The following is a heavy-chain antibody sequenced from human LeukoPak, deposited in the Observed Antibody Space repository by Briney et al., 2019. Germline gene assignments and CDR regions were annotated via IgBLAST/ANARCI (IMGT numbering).Heavy chain of an antibody. Sequence: PSETLSLTCAVYGGSFSGYYWSWIRRPPGKGLEWIGEINHSGSTNYNPSLKSRVTISVDTSKNQFSLKLTSVAAADTAVYYCARAIIIGGTYFDYWGQGTLVTVSS. CDR2: INHSGST. D-gene: IGHD2-15*01. V-gene: IGHV4-34*01. CDR1: GGSFSGYY. J-gene: IGHJ4*02. CDR3: ARAIIIGGTYFDY.